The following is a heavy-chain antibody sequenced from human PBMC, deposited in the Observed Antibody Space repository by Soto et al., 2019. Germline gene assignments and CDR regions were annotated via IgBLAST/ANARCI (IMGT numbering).Heavy chain of an antibody. Sequence: QVHLQESGPTLLKSSETLSLTCTVSGGSMYTYSWTWIRQPAGKGLEWVGHIYSSGSANYNPSLKSRVSMSVDSSKNQFSLKLNSVTAAGTAVYYCATIVGANDYWGRGTLVTVSS. J-gene: IGHJ4*02. D-gene: IGHD1-26*01. V-gene: IGHV4-4*07. CDR3: ATIVGANDY. CDR1: GGSMYTYS. CDR2: IYSSGSA.